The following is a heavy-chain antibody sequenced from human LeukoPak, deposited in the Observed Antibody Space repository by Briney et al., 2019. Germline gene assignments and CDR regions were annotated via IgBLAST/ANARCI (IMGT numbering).Heavy chain of an antibody. CDR1: GFTFSGYC. V-gene: IGHV3-74*01. CDR2: INSDGSST. CDR3: ALDGYNSYFFDY. Sequence: GGSLRLSCAASGFTFSGYCMHWVRQAPGKGLVWVSRINSDGSSTNYADSVKGRFTISSDNAKSTLYLQMNSLRAGDTAVYYCALDGYNSYFFDYWGQGTLVTVSS. D-gene: IGHD5-24*01. J-gene: IGHJ4*02.